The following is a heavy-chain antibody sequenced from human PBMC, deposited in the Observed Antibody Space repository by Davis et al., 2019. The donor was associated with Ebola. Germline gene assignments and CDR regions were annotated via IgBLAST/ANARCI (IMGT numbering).Heavy chain of an antibody. Sequence: GESLKISCAASGFTFSSYWMSWVRQAPGKGLEWVANIKQDGSEKYYVDSVKGRFTISRDNAKNSLYLQMNSLRAEDTAVYYCTTWATYYDFWSGNKRMNVRNYYYYYMDVWGKGTTVTVSS. CDR3: TTWATYYDFWSGNKRMNVRNYYYYYMDV. D-gene: IGHD3-3*01. J-gene: IGHJ6*03. CDR2: IKQDGSEK. V-gene: IGHV3-7*03. CDR1: GFTFSSYW.